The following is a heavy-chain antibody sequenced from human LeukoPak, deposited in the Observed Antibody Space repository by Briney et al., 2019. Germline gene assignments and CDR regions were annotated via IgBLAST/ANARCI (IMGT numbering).Heavy chain of an antibody. CDR3: ARGSLGSWFFFDY. D-gene: IGHD6-13*01. J-gene: IGHJ4*02. V-gene: IGHV3-23*01. CDR2: ISRSGDAA. CDR1: GFTFSSFS. Sequence: GGSLRLSCAASGFTFSSFSMAWVRQAPGEGPEWVSTISRSGDAAYYADSEKGRFTISRDNSWNTLYLQMSSLRVDDTALYYCARGSLGSWFFFDYWGQGTLVTASS.